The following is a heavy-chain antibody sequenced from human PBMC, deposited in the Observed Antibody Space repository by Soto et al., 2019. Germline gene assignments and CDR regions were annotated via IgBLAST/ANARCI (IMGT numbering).Heavy chain of an antibody. V-gene: IGHV1-18*01. CDR2: ISAYNGNT. D-gene: IGHD3-22*01. J-gene: IGHJ4*02. CDR1: CYTSTSYG. CDR3: AKDHPVIEVVKVFEY. Sequence: ASVKVSCKASCYTSTSYGISWVRHAPGQGLEWMGWISAYNGNTNYGKKLQGRVTMTTDTSTSTAYMELRSLRAEDTAVYSCAKDHPVIEVVKVFEYWGRGALVTVSS.